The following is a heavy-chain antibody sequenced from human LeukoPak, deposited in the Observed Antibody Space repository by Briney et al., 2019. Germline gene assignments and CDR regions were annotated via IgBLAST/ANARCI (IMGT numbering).Heavy chain of an antibody. CDR2: IYYSGST. CDR1: GGSISNYY. D-gene: IGHD6-19*01. J-gene: IGHJ4*02. CDR3: ARLGGFWSSGRFDY. Sequence: PSETLSLTCTVSGGSISNYYWGWIRQPPGKGLEWIGSIYYSGSTYYNPSLKSRVTISVDTSKNQFSLKLSSVTAADTAVYYCARLGGFWSSGRFDYWGQGTLVTVSS. V-gene: IGHV4-39*07.